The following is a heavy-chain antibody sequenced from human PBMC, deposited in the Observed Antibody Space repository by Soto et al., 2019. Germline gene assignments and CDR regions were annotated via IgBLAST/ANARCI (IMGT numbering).Heavy chain of an antibody. CDR1: GGTFSSYA. D-gene: IGHD4-17*01. J-gene: IGHJ4*02. CDR3: ARDNGDYSDFDY. CDR2: ISAYNGNT. V-gene: IGHV1-18*01. Sequence: ASVNVSCKASGGTFSSYAISWVRQAPGQGLEWMGWISAYNGNTNYAQKLQGRVTMTTDTSTSTAYMELRSLRSDDTAVYYCARDNGDYSDFDYWGQGTLVTVSS.